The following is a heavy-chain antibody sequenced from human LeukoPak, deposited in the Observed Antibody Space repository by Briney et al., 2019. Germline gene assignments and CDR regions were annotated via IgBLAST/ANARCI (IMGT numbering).Heavy chain of an antibody. Sequence: SETLSLTCAVSGYSISSGYYWGWIRQPPGKGLEWIGSIYHTGSTYYNPSLKSRVTISVDTSKNQFSLNLSSVTAADTAVYYCARDAGTVSTPFDYWGQGTLVTVSS. D-gene: IGHD4-17*01. CDR3: ARDAGTVSTPFDY. CDR1: GYSISSGYY. J-gene: IGHJ4*02. V-gene: IGHV4-38-2*02. CDR2: IYHTGST.